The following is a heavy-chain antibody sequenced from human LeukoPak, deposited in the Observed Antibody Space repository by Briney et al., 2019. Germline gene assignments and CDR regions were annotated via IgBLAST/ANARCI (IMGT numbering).Heavy chain of an antibody. D-gene: IGHD6-6*01. Sequence: GESLKISCKGSGYSFSSYWIAWGRQAPGQGLEWMGWISPNSGDTNYAQKFQGRVTMTRDTSISTAYMELSSLRSDDTAVYYCAREFDYSTSFSGYWGQGTLVTVSS. V-gene: IGHV1-2*02. CDR1: GYSFSSYW. CDR3: AREFDYSTSFSGY. J-gene: IGHJ4*02. CDR2: ISPNSGDT.